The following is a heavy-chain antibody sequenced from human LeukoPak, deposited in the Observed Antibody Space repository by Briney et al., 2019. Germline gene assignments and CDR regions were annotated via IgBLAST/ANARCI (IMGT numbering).Heavy chain of an antibody. CDR1: GGSFSGYY. V-gene: IGHV4-34*01. CDR3: ARNVVVVAATTARFDP. D-gene: IGHD2-15*01. Sequence: PSESLSLTCAVYGGSFSGYYWSWIRQPPGKGLEWIGEINHSGSTNYNPSLKSRVTISVDTSKNQFSLKLSSVTAADTAVYYCARNVVVVAATTARFDPWGQGTLVTVPS. CDR2: INHSGST. J-gene: IGHJ5*02.